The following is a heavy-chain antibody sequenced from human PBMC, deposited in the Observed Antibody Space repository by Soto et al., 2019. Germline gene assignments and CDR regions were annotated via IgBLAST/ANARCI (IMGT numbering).Heavy chain of an antibody. CDR2: IYTSGST. V-gene: IGHV4-4*07. CDR1: GGAISSYY. Sequence: SETLSLTCTVSGGAISSYYWSWIRQPAGKGLEWIGRIYTSGSTNYNPSLKSRVTMSVDTSKNQFSLKLSSVTAADTAVYYCARGQCSGCHFDCWGQGTLVTVSS. J-gene: IGHJ4*02. D-gene: IGHD3-10*02. CDR3: ARGQCSGCHFDC.